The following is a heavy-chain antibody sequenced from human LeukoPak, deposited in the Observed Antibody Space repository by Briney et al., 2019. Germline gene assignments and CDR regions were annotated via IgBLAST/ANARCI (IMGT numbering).Heavy chain of an antibody. V-gene: IGHV1-69*04. J-gene: IGHJ5*02. CDR1: GGTFSIYA. CDR2: IIPILGIA. Sequence: SVTVSFTASGGTFSIYAIGWVRQAPGQGLEWMGRIIPILGIANYAQKFQGRVTITADKSTSTAYMELISLRSEDTAVYYCARDLEYCGGDCYPNWFDRWGQGTLVTVSS. D-gene: IGHD2-21*02. CDR3: ARDLEYCGGDCYPNWFDR.